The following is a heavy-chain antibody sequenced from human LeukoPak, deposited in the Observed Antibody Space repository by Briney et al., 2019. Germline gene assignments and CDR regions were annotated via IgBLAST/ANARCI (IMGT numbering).Heavy chain of an antibody. Sequence: PGRSLRLSCAASGFTFDDYAMHWVRQAPGKGLEWVSGISWNSGSIGYADSVKGRFTISRDNAKNSLYLQMNSLRAEDMALYYCAKDMRTNGVCPHDYWGQGTLVTVSS. CDR2: ISWNSGSI. CDR3: AKDMRTNGVCPHDY. J-gene: IGHJ4*02. CDR1: GFTFDDYA. D-gene: IGHD2-8*01. V-gene: IGHV3-9*03.